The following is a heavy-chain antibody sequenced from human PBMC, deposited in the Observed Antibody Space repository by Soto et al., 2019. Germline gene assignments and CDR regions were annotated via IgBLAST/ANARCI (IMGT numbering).Heavy chain of an antibody. Sequence: QVQLVESGGGLVKPGGSLRLSCAASGFTFSDYYMSWIRQAPGKGLEWISYISKSGNTIYYADSVKGRFIISRDNAKNSLYLQMNSLRAEDTAVYYCARDIDYGDFDYWGQGTLVTVSS. CDR1: GFTFSDYY. V-gene: IGHV3-11*01. J-gene: IGHJ4*02. CDR3: ARDIDYGDFDY. D-gene: IGHD4-17*01. CDR2: ISKSGNTI.